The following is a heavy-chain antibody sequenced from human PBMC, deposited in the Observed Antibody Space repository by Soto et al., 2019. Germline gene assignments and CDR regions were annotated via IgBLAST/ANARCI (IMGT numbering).Heavy chain of an antibody. CDR2: IVVGSGNT. Sequence: ASVKVSCKASGFTFTSSAVQWVRQARGQRLEWIGWIVVGSGNTNYAQKFQERVTIARDMSTSTAYMELSSLRSEDTAVYYCAATDGGGYSYGSRYYYYGMDVWGQGTTVTVSS. D-gene: IGHD5-18*01. CDR1: GFTFTSSA. V-gene: IGHV1-58*01. J-gene: IGHJ6*02. CDR3: AATDGGGYSYGSRYYYYGMDV.